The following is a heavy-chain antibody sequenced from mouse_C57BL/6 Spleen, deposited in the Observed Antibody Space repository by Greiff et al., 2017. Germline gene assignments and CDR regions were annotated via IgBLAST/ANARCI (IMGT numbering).Heavy chain of an antibody. D-gene: IGHD2-4*01. CDR2: LYHGDGGT. CDR3: ARTIYYDYDRGYAMDY. J-gene: IGHJ4*01. Sequence: QVQLQQSGPELVKPGASVKISCKASGYAFSSSWMNWVKQRPGKGLEWIGRLYHGDGGTNYNGKFKGKATLTADKSSSTAYMQLSSLTSEDSAVYFCARTIYYDYDRGYAMDYWGQGTSVTVSS. CDR1: GYAFSSSW. V-gene: IGHV1-82*01.